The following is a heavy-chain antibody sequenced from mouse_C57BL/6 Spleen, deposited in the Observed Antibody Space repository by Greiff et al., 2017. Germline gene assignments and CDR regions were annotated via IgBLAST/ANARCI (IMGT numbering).Heavy chain of an antibody. V-gene: IGHV1-50*01. CDR3: ARLYGSSYWYFDV. J-gene: IGHJ1*03. D-gene: IGHD1-1*01. CDR1: GYTFTSYW. CDR2: IDPSDSYT. Sequence: VKLQQPGAELVKPGASVKLSCKASGYTFTSYWMQWVKQRPGQGLEWIGEIDPSDSYTNYNQKFKGKATLTVDTSSSTAYMQLSSLTSEDSAVYYCARLYGSSYWYFDVWGTGTTVTVSA.